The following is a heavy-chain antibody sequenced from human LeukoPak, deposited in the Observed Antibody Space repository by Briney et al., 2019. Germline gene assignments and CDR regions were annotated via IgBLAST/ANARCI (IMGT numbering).Heavy chain of an antibody. CDR2: INGDGSVT. Sequence: GGSLRLSCAASGFTFSSCAMTWVSQAPGKGLVWVSRINGDGSVTNYADSVKGRFTISRDNAKNTLYLQMNSLRAEDTAVYYCGSSSSTCCDYWGQGALVTVSS. D-gene: IGHD2-2*01. CDR3: GSSSSTCCDY. V-gene: IGHV3-74*01. CDR1: GFTFSSCA. J-gene: IGHJ4*02.